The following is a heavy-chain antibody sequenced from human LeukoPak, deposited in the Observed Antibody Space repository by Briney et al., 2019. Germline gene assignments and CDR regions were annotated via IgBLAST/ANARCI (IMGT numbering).Heavy chain of an antibody. V-gene: IGHV4-34*01. D-gene: IGHD3-3*01. CDR2: INHSGST. CDR1: GGSFSGYY. J-gene: IGHJ6*02. Sequence: SETLSLTCAVYGGSFSGYYWSWIRQPPGKGLEWIGEINHSGSTNYNPSLKSRVTISVDTSKNQFSLKLSSVTAADTAVYYCARYTQRDYDFWSGYYTYYYYGMDVWGQGTTVTVSS. CDR3: ARYTQRDYDFWSGYYTYYYYGMDV.